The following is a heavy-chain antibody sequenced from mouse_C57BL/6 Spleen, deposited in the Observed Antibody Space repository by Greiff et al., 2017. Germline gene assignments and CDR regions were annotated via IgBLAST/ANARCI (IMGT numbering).Heavy chain of an antibody. V-gene: IGHV5-4*01. J-gene: IGHJ3*01. CDR2: ISDGGSYT. D-gene: IGHD1-1*01. CDR1: GFTFSSYA. Sequence: EVKLMESGGGLVKPGGSLKLSCAASGFTFSSYAMSWVRQTPEKRLEWVATISDGGSYTYYPDNVKGRFTISRDNAKNHLYLQMSHLKSEDTAMYYCAREGYYEGAYWGQGTLVTVSA. CDR3: AREGYYEGAY.